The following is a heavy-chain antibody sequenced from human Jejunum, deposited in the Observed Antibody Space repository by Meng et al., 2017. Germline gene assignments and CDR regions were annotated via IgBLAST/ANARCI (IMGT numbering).Heavy chain of an antibody. CDR2: IKQDGSET. Sequence: GESLKISCAASGFTFSSYWMSWVRQAPGKGLEWVANIKQDGSETYYVDSVKGRFTISRDNAKNSLYLQMNSLRAEDTALYYCATSQTFDYWGQGTLVTVSS. CDR3: ATSQTFDY. V-gene: IGHV3-7*01. CDR1: GFTFSSYW. J-gene: IGHJ4*02.